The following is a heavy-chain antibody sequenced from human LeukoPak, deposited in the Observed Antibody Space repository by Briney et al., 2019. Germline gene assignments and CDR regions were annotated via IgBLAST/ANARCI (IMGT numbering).Heavy chain of an antibody. V-gene: IGHV3-30*02. D-gene: IGHD6-13*01. CDR3: AKGRSRSSSRHFDY. CDR1: GFTFSSYG. CDR2: IRYDGSNK. J-gene: IGHJ4*02. Sequence: GGSLRLSCAASGFTFSSYGMHWVRQAPGKGLEWVAFIRYDGSNKYYADSVKGRFTISRDDSKNTLCLQMNSLRAEDTAVYYCAKGRSRSSSRHFDYWGQGTLVTVSS.